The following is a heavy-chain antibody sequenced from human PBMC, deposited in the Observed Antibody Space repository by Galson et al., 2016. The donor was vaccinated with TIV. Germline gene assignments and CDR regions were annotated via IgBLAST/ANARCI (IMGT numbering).Heavy chain of an antibody. J-gene: IGHJ4*02. V-gene: IGHV1-18*01. D-gene: IGHD3-10*01. CDR1: GYFFNSYG. CDR2: ISGYNGNA. Sequence: SVKVSCKASGYFFNSYGLTWLRQAPGQGLEWMGLISGYNGNANYAQKFQGRVTMTTDTSTSTSYLELRNLRSDDTAVYYRARSYYYGSGSGVDYWGQGTLVTVSS. CDR3: ARSYYYGSGSGVDY.